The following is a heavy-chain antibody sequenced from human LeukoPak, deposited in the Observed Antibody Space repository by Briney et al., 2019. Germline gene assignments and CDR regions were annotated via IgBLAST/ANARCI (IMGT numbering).Heavy chain of an antibody. CDR3: ASAMWGSQCTCPDY. Sequence: GGSLRLSCAASGFTFSNVWMGWFRQAPGKWLEWVGRIRKATEGGATDYAAPVQGIFTISRDDSSNTLYLQMNSLKTEDTAVYFRASAMWGSQCTCPDYWGQGTLVTVSS. CDR2: IRKATEGGAT. CDR1: GFTFSNVW. J-gene: IGHJ4*02. D-gene: IGHD3-16*01. V-gene: IGHV3-15*01.